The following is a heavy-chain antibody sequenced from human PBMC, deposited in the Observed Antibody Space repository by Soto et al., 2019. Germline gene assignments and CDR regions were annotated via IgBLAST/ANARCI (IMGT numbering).Heavy chain of an antibody. CDR2: TYHSGNP. Sequence: SETLSLTCTVSGGSISNSNYYWGWIRQPPGKALEWIGHTYHSGNPYYNPSLKSRVIISVDRSKNQFSLKVRSVTAADTAVYYCARERAVAGSFDFWGQGMLVTVSS. CDR1: GGSISNSNYY. J-gene: IGHJ4*02. D-gene: IGHD6-19*01. CDR3: ARERAVAGSFDF. V-gene: IGHV4-39*07.